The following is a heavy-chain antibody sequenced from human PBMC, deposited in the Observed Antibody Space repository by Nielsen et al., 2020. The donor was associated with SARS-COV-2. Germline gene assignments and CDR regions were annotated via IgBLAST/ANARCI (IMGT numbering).Heavy chain of an antibody. CDR3: ARNPAALDI. CDR1: GFTFNTYT. J-gene: IGHJ2*01. V-gene: IGHV3-48*04. CDR2: ISSRSTTI. D-gene: IGHD6-25*01. Sequence: GGSLRPSCAASGFTFNTYTITWVRKAPGKVLDGFSDISSRSTTIFYADSVKGRFTISRDTAKNSLYLQLNSLGVDDTAVYYCARNPAALDIWGPGTLVTVSS.